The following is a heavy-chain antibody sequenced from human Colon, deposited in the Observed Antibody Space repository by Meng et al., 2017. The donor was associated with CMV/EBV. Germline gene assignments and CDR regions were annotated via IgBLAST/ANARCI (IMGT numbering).Heavy chain of an antibody. CDR3: VTGRAAALDY. Sequence: GGSLRLSCAASGFTFTGFGINWLRQAPGRGLEWVSSISSTGKYVYYSDSVKGRFTISRDNAKNSLYLEMNSLRAEDTAVYYCVTGRAAALDYWGQGTLVTVSS. D-gene: IGHD1-14*01. CDR1: GFTFTGFG. J-gene: IGHJ4*02. CDR2: ISSTGKYV. V-gene: IGHV3-21*01.